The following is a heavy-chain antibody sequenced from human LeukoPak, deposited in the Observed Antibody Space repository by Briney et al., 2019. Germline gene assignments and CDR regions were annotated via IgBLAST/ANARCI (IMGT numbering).Heavy chain of an antibody. CDR2: LNTDGTST. J-gene: IGHJ4*02. Sequence: GGSLRLSCAASGFSFGTFWMHWVRQAPGKGLEWVSRLNTDGTSTNYADSVKGRFTISRDNAKNTLYLQMNSLRAEDTSMYYCVRAPLMVRGITPPFDHWGQGTLVTVSS. V-gene: IGHV3-74*01. D-gene: IGHD3-10*01. CDR3: VRAPLMVRGITPPFDH. CDR1: GFSFGTFW.